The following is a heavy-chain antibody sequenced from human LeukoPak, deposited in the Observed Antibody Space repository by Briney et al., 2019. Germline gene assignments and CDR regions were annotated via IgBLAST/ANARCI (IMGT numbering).Heavy chain of an antibody. J-gene: IGHJ5*02. V-gene: IGHV4-39*07. CDR3: AGVSSSSIWFDP. CDR2: TYYRGTT. CDR1: GASISSTSYY. Sequence: SETLSLTCTVSGASISSTSYYWGWIRQPPGKGLEWIGSTYYRGTTYYNPSLKSRVTISVDTSKNQFSLQLSSVTAADTAVYYCAGVSSSSIWFDPWGQGTLVTVSS. D-gene: IGHD6-13*01.